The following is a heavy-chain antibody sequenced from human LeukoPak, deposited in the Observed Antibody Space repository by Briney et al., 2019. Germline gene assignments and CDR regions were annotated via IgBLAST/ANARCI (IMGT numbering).Heavy chain of an antibody. CDR3: ARLHYDFWSGYHFDY. CDR2: INHSGST. Sequence: PSETLSLTCAVYGGSFSGYYWSWIRQPPGKGLEWIGEINHSGSTNYNPSLKSRVTISVDTSKNQFSLKLSSVTAAGTAVYYCARLHYDFWSGYHFDYWGQGTLVTVSS. J-gene: IGHJ4*02. CDR1: GGSFSGYY. V-gene: IGHV4-34*01. D-gene: IGHD3-3*01.